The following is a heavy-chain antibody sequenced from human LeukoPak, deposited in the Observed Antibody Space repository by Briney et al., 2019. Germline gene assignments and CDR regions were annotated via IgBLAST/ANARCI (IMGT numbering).Heavy chain of an antibody. J-gene: IGHJ6*02. V-gene: IGHV1-2*06. CDR2: INPNSGGT. CDR1: GYTFTVYY. Sequence: ASVKVSCKASGYTFTVYYMHWVRQAPGQGLEWMGRINPNSGGTNYAQKFQGRVTMTRDTSISTAYMELSRLRSDDTAVYYCARDLERYFDWFGKYYGMDVWGQGTTVTVSS. CDR3: ARDLERYFDWFGKYYGMDV. D-gene: IGHD3-9*01.